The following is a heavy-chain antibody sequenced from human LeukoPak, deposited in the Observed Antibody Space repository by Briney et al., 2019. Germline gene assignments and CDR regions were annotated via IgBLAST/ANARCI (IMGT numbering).Heavy chain of an antibody. CDR3: ARVRGVMVRGVIISFNWFDP. V-gene: IGHV1-18*01. CDR2: ISAYNGNT. Sequence: ASVKVSCKASGDTFTTYAIIWVRQAPGQGLEWMGWISAYNGNTNYAQKLQGRVTMTTDTSTSTAYMELRSLRSDDTAVYYCARVRGVMVRGVIISFNWFDPWGQGTLVTVSS. J-gene: IGHJ5*02. CDR1: GDTFTTYA. D-gene: IGHD3-10*01.